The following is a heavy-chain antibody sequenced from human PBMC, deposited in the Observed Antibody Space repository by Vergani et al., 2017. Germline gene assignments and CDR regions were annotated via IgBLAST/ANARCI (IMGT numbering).Heavy chain of an antibody. J-gene: IGHJ4*02. CDR3: AREEYYYDSSGYPSDY. V-gene: IGHV3-11*06. CDR1: GFTFSDYY. Sequence: VQLVESGGGLVKPGGSLRLSCAASGFTFSDYYMSWIRQAPGKGLEWVSYISSSSSYTNYADSVKGRFTISRDNAKNSLYLQMNSLRAEDTAVYYCAREEYYYDSSGYPSDYWGQGTLVTVSS. D-gene: IGHD3-22*01. CDR2: ISSSSSYT.